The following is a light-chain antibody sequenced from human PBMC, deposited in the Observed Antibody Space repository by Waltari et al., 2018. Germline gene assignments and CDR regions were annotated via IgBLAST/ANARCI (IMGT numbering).Light chain of an antibody. CDR1: KLGEKY. CDR3: QAWDSSPHVV. Sequence: SYELTQPPSVSVSPGQTASITCSGDKLGEKYACWYQQKPGQSPVLVIYQDSKRPSGIPERFSGSNSGNTATLTISGTQAMDEADYYCQAWDSSPHVVFGGGTKLTVL. V-gene: IGLV3-1*01. CDR2: QDS. J-gene: IGLJ2*01.